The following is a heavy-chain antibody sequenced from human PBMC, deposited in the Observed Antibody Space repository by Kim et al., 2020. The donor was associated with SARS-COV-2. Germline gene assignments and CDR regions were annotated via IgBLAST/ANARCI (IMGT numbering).Heavy chain of an antibody. CDR2: IGTAGDT. CDR3: ARATVAGTFFYYYGMDV. V-gene: IGHV3-13*04. D-gene: IGHD6-19*01. CDR1: GFTFSSYD. Sequence: GGSLRLSCAASGFTFSSYDMHWVRQATGKGLEWVSAIGTAGDTYYPGSVKGRFTISRENAKNYLYLQMNSLRAGDTAVYYCARATVAGTFFYYYGMDVWGQGTTVTVSS. J-gene: IGHJ6*02.